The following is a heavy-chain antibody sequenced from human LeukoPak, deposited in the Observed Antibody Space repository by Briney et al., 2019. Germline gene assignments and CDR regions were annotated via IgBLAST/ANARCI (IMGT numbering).Heavy chain of an antibody. CDR3: AKATRSGIYYIWDGY. D-gene: IGHD1-26*01. J-gene: IGHJ4*02. V-gene: IGHV3-23*01. Sequence: SGGSLRLSCAASGFTFSSYAMSWVRQAPGKGLEWVSAISGSGGSTYYADSVKGRFTISRDNSKNTLYLQMNSLRAEDTAVYYCAKATRSGIYYIWDGYWGQGTLVTVSS. CDR2: ISGSGGST. CDR1: GFTFSSYA.